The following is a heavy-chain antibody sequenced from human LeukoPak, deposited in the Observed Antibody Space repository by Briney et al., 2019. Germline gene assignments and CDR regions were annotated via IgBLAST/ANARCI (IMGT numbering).Heavy chain of an antibody. CDR1: GYIFTSYG. J-gene: IGHJ4*02. CDR2: ISAYNGNT. Sequence: GASVKVPCKASGYIFTSYGISWVRLAPGQGLEWMGWISAYNGNTDYAQKLQGRVTMTTDTSTSTAYMELRSLRSDDTAVYYCARDLSGYCSSTSCYFQYFDYWGQGTLVTVSS. CDR3: ARDLSGYCSSTSCYFQYFDY. D-gene: IGHD2-2*01. V-gene: IGHV1-18*01.